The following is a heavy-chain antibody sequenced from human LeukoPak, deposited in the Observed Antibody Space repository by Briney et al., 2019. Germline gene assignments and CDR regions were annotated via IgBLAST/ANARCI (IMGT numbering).Heavy chain of an antibody. J-gene: IGHJ6*03. CDR2: IYPGDSDT. CDR1: GYSFTSYW. CDR3: ARRRSGWDNYYYYYMDV. V-gene: IGHV5-51*01. D-gene: IGHD6-19*01. Sequence: GESLKISCKGSGYSFTSYWIGWVRQMPGKGLERMGIIYPGDSDTRYSPSFQGQVTISADKSISTAYLQWSSLKASDTAMYYCARRRSGWDNYYYYYMDVWGKGTTVTVSS.